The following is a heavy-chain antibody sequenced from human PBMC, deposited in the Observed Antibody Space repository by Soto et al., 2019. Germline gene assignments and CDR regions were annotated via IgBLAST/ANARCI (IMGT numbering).Heavy chain of an antibody. D-gene: IGHD3-22*01. J-gene: IGHJ4*02. CDR1: GFTFTQDA. CDR2: ISGGGSIT. Sequence: GGALRPSSAAPGFTFTQDAIARVRPAPGKGLEWVSTISGGGSITYYADSVKGRFTISRDNAKNSLYLQMNSLRDEDTSVYYCAREYSLAVVAPGYWGQGVLVTVSS. CDR3: AREYSLAVVAPGY. V-gene: IGHV3-21*01.